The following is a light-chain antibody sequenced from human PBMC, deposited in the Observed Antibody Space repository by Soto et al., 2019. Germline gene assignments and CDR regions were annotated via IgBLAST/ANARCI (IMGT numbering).Light chain of an antibody. CDR1: SSNIGAGYD. J-gene: IGLJ2*01. CDR2: RNN. V-gene: IGLV1-40*01. CDR3: QSYDSSLSGYVV. Sequence: QSVLTQPPSVSGAPGQRVTISCTGSSSNIGAGYDVHWYQQLPGIAPKLLIYRNNNRPSGVPDRSSGSKSGNSASLAITGLQAEDEADYYCQSYDSSLSGYVVFGGRTKVTVL.